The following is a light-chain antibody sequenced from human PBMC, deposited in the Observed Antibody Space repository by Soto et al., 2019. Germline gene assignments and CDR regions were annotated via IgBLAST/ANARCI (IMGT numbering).Light chain of an antibody. J-gene: IGKJ4*01. Sequence: EIVLTQSPDTLSLSPGERATLSCRASQSVSSSYLAWYQQKPGQAPRLLIYGASSRATGIPDRFSGSGSGTDFTLTISRLEPEDFAVYYCQQYDSSPLTFGGGTKVEI. CDR3: QQYDSSPLT. CDR1: QSVSSSY. V-gene: IGKV3-20*01. CDR2: GAS.